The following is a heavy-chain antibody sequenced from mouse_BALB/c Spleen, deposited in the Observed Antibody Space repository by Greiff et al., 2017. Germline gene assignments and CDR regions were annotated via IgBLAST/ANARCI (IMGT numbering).Heavy chain of an antibody. CDR1: GYTFSSYW. Sequence: QVQLQQSGAELMKPGASVKISCKATGYTFSSYWIEWVKQRPGHGLEWIGEILPGSGSTNYNEKFKGKATFTADTSSNTAYMQLSCLTSEDSAVYYCASLRRSLFAYWGQGTLVTVSA. CDR3: ASLRRSLFAY. V-gene: IGHV1-9*01. D-gene: IGHD2-14*01. J-gene: IGHJ3*01. CDR2: ILPGSGST.